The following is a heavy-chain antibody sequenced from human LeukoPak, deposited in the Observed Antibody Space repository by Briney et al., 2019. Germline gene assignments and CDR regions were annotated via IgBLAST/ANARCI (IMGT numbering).Heavy chain of an antibody. J-gene: IGHJ4*02. D-gene: IGHD3-22*01. CDR1: GGSISSGDYY. V-gene: IGHV4-30-4*08. CDR2: IYYSGST. CDR3: ARGDDSSGNFDY. Sequence: PSETLSLTCTVSGGSISSGDYYWSWIRQPPGKGLEWIGYIYYSGSTYYNPSLKSRVTISVDTSKNQFSLKLSSVTAADTAVYHCARGDDSSGNFDYWGQGTLVTVSS.